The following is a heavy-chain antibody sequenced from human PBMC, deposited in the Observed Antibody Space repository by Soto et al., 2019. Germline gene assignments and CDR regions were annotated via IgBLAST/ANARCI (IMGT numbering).Heavy chain of an antibody. CDR3: ARVPGGYSSGRYDY. CDR1: GFTFSSYG. D-gene: IGHD6-19*01. CDR2: IWYDGSNK. J-gene: IGHJ4*02. V-gene: IGHV3-33*01. Sequence: QVQLVESGGGVVQPGRSLRLSCAASGFTFSSYGMHWVRQAPGKGLEWVAVIWYDGSNKYYADSEKGRFAISRDNSKNTLYLQMNSLRAEDTAVYYCARVPGGYSSGRYDYWGQGTLVTVSS.